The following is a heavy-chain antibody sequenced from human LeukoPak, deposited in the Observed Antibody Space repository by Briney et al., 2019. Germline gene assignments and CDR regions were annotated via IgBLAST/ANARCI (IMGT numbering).Heavy chain of an antibody. CDR1: GGSISSGGYY. CDR2: IYYSGST. Sequence: SETLSLTCTVSGGSISSGGYYWSWIRQHPGKGLEWIGYIYYSGSTYYNPSLKSRVTISVDTSKNQFSLKLSSVTAADTAVYYCARDPCLYRDAFDIWGQGTMVTVSS. CDR3: ARDPCLYRDAFDI. D-gene: IGHD1-1*01. J-gene: IGHJ3*02. V-gene: IGHV4-31*03.